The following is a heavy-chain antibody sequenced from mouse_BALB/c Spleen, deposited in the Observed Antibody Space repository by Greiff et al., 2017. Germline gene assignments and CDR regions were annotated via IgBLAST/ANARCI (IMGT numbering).Heavy chain of an antibody. J-gene: IGHJ3*01. CDR2: ISSGSSTS. CDR3: ARQGGNYPFAY. CDR1: GFTFSSFG. V-gene: IGHV5-17*02. D-gene: IGHD2-1*01. Sequence: EVKVVESGGGLVQPGGSRKLSCAASGFTFSSFGMHWVRQAPEKGLEWVAYISSGSSTSYYADTVKGRFTISRDNPKNTLFLQMTSLRSEDTAMYYCARQGGNYPFAYWGQGTLVTVSA.